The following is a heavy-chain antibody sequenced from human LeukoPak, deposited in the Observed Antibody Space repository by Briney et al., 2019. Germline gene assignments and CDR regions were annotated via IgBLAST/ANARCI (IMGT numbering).Heavy chain of an antibody. V-gene: IGHV5-51*01. J-gene: IGHJ4*02. CDR3: ARTEGTPYQLDY. CDR2: ISPADSDT. Sequence: GASLQISCEGSGYIFNTYWIGWVRQMPGKGLEWIGSISPADSDTTYNPSFQGQVTISADDSISTAYLQWSSLRASDTAMYYCARTEGTPYQLDYWGQGTLVTVSS. D-gene: IGHD2-2*01. CDR1: GYIFNTYW.